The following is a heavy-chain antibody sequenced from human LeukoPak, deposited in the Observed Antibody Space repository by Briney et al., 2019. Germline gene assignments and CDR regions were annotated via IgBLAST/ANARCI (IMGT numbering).Heavy chain of an antibody. J-gene: IGHJ3*01. CDR1: GGSISSSNYY. CDR3: AIPRGYSGSSGGAFDL. V-gene: IGHV4-39*01. CDR2: IYYSGST. Sequence: SETLSLTCTVSGGSISSSNYYWGWIRQPPGKGLEWIGSIYYSGSTYYNPSLKSRVTISVDTSKNQFSLKLSSETDADTAVYYCAIPRGYSGSSGGAFDLWGQGTMFTVSS. D-gene: IGHD1-26*01.